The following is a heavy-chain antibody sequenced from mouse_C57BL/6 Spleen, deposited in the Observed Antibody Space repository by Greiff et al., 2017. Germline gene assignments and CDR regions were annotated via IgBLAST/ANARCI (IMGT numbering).Heavy chain of an antibody. J-gene: IGHJ3*01. CDR2: IYPGDGDT. V-gene: IGHV1-80*01. CDR1: GYAFSSYW. CDR3: ARGVLYYDYDGWFAY. Sequence: QVQLKQSGAELVKPGASVKISCKASGYAFSSYWMNWVKQRPGKGLEWIGQIYPGDGDTNYNGKFKGKATLTADKSSSTAYMQLSSLTSEDSAVYFCARGVLYYDYDGWFAYWGQGTLVTVSA. D-gene: IGHD2-4*01.